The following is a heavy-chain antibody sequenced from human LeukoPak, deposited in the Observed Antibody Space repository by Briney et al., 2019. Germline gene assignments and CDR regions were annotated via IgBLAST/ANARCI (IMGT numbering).Heavy chain of an antibody. CDR3: ASPPLSSAMYYAR. CDR1: GYNFSGHY. Sequence: GASVKVSCKASGYNFSGHYMHWVRQAPGQGLEWMGWIKPSNGDTKYAQNFQGRVTMTRDTSISTAYMELSSLRSDDTAVYYCASPPLSSAMYYARWGQGTLVTVSS. V-gene: IGHV1-2*02. CDR2: IKPSNGDT. J-gene: IGHJ4*02. D-gene: IGHD1-26*01.